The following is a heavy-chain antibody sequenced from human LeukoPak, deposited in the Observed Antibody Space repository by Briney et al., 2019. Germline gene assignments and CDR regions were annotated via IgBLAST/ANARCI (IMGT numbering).Heavy chain of an antibody. CDR2: INPNSGGT. CDR3: ARAHCSGGSCYLVDY. CDR1: GYTFTGYY. J-gene: IGHJ4*02. V-gene: IGHV1-2*06. Sequence: ASVKVSCKASGYTFTGYYMHWVRQAPGQGLEWMGRINPNSGGTNYAQKFQGRLTMTRDTPPSPAYMELSRLRSDDTAVYYCARAHCSGGSCYLVDYWGQGTLVTVSS. D-gene: IGHD2-15*01.